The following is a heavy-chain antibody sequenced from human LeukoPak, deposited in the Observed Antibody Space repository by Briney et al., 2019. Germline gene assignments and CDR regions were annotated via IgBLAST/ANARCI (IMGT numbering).Heavy chain of an antibody. CDR2: IWYDGSNK. CDR3: AKAAGKENGYDFFFEH. V-gene: IGHV3-30*02. J-gene: IGHJ4*02. Sequence: GGSLRLSCAASGFTFSSYGMHWVRQAPGKGLEWVAVIWYDGSNKYYADSVKGRFTISRDNSQSTLFLQMNSLRAEDTAVYFCAKAAGKENGYDFFFEHWGQGTLVTVSS. CDR1: GFTFSSYG. D-gene: IGHD3/OR15-3a*01.